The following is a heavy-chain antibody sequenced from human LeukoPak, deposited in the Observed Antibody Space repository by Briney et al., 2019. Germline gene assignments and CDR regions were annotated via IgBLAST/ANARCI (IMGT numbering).Heavy chain of an antibody. J-gene: IGHJ6*03. V-gene: IGHV4-4*07. CDR3: ARLYGSVYYYYIDV. CDR1: GGSLTLYY. Sequence: TSETLSLTCTVSGGSLTLYYWTWIRQPAGKGLEWIGRIYTSGSTNYNPSLKSRVNMSVDTSKNQFSLKLRSVTAADTAVYYCARLYGSVYYYYIDVWGKGTTVTVSS. CDR2: IYTSGST. D-gene: IGHD3-10*01.